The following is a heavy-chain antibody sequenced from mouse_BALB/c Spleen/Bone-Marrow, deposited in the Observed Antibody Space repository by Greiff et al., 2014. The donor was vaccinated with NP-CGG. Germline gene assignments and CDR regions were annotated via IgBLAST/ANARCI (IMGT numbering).Heavy chain of an antibody. J-gene: IGHJ1*01. V-gene: IGHV1-5*01. CDR3: ARGLRWCFDV. D-gene: IGHD1-1*01. CDR2: IYPGNSDT. CDR1: GYSFTSYW. Sequence: DVQLQESGTVLARPGASVKMSCKASGYSFTSYWMHWVKERPGQGLEWIGAIYPGNSDTSYNQKFKGKAKLTAVTSASTAYMELSSLTNEDSTVYYCARGLRWCFDVWGAGTTVTVSS.